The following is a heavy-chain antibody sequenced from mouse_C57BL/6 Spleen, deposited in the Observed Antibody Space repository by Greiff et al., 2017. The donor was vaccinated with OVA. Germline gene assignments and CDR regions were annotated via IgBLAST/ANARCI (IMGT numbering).Heavy chain of an antibody. CDR1: GYTFTDYY. Sequence: VQLKQSGPELVKPGASVKISCKASGYTFTDYYMNWVKQSHGKSLEWIGDINPNNGGTSYNQKFKGKATLTVDKSSSTAYMELRSLTSEDSAVYYCAKPDSSGYVGYYFDYWGQGTTLTVSS. V-gene: IGHV1-26*01. CDR3: AKPDSSGYVGYYFDY. J-gene: IGHJ2*01. D-gene: IGHD3-2*02. CDR2: INPNNGGT.